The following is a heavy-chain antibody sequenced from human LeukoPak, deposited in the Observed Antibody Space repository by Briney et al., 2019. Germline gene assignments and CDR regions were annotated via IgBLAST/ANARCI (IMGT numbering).Heavy chain of an antibody. CDR1: GFTFDDYG. J-gene: IGHJ4*02. D-gene: IGHD3-3*01. Sequence: GGSLRLSCAASGFTFDDYGMSWVRQAPGKGLEWVSGINWNGGSTGYADSVKGRFTISRDNAKNSLYLQMNSLRAEDTAVYYCARANYDFWSGYQGHFDYWGQGTLVTVSS. CDR3: ARANYDFWSGYQGHFDY. CDR2: INWNGGST. V-gene: IGHV3-20*04.